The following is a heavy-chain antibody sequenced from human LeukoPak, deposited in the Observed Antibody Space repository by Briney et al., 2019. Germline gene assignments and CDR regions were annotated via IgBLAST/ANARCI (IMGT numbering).Heavy chain of an antibody. CDR1: GYTFTGYY. D-gene: IGHD4-17*01. Sequence: ASVKVSCKASGYTFTGYYMHWVRQAPGQGLEWMGRINPNSGGINYAQKFQGRVTMTRDTSISTAYMELSRLRSDDTAVYYCARWDGDYGAFDIWGQGTLVTVSS. CDR2: INPNSGGI. CDR3: ARWDGDYGAFDI. V-gene: IGHV1-2*06. J-gene: IGHJ3*02.